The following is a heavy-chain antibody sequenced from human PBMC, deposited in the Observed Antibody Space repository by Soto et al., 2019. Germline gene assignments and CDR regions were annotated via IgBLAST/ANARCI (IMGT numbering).Heavy chain of an antibody. CDR2: IYPGDSDT. Sequence: LGESLKISCRGSGYSFTSYWIGWVRQMPGKGLEWMGIIYPGDSDTRYSPSFQGQVTISADKSISNAYPKWSSLKASDNAMYYCARYILAVPAALNYFDYWGQGTLVTVSS. CDR3: ARYILAVPAALNYFDY. D-gene: IGHD2-2*01. CDR1: GYSFTSYW. V-gene: IGHV5-51*01. J-gene: IGHJ4*02.